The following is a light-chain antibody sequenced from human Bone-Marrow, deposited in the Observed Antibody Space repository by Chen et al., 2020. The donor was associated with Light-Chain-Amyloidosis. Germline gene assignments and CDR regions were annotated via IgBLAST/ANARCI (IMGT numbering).Light chain of an antibody. V-gene: IGLV6-57*02. CDR2: EDN. Sequence: LTQPPSVSESPGKTVTISCTGSSGSIASNYVQWYQQRPGSAPTTVIYEDNQRPSGVPDRFSGSIDSSSNSASLTISGLKTEDEADYYCQSYDSSNRWVFGGGTKLTVL. CDR1: SGSIASNY. CDR3: QSYDSSNRWV. J-gene: IGLJ3*02.